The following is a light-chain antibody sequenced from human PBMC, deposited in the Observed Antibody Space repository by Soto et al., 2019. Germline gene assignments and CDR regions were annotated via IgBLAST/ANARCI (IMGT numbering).Light chain of an antibody. J-gene: IGKJ1*01. CDR1: QSISSW. CDR3: QQYNSYSLT. V-gene: IGKV1-5*01. Sequence: DIQMTQSPSTLSASVGDRVTITCRASQSISSWLAWYQQKPGKAPKLLIYDASSLESGVPSRFSGSGSGTEFTLTISSLQPDDFATDYCQQYNSYSLTFGQGNKVEIK. CDR2: DAS.